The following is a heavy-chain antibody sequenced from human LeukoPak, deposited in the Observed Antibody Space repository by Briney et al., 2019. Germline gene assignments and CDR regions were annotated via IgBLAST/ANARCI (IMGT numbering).Heavy chain of an antibody. CDR1: GFTFSSYG. CDR2: IWYDGSNK. Sequence: PGGSLRLSCAASGFTFSSYGMHWVRQAPGKGLEWVAVIWYDGSNKYYAGSVKGRFTISRDNSKNTLYLQMNSLRAEDTAVYYCAREPGLRYFDWLLYHYYYYYGMDVWGQGTTVTVSS. V-gene: IGHV3-33*01. J-gene: IGHJ6*02. D-gene: IGHD3-9*01. CDR3: AREPGLRYFDWLLYHYYYYYGMDV.